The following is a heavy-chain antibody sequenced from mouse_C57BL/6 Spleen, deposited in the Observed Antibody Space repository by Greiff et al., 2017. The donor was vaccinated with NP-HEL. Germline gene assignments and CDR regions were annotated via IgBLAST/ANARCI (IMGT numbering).Heavy chain of an antibody. Sequence: QVHVKQPGAELVRPGSSVKLSCKASGYTFTSYWMHWVKQRPIQGLEWIGNIDPSDSETHYNQKFKDKATLTVDKSSSTAYMQLSSLTSEDSAVYYCARAGITTVVADYWGQGTTLTVSS. CDR3: ARAGITTVVADY. D-gene: IGHD1-1*01. J-gene: IGHJ2*01. CDR2: IDPSDSET. CDR1: GYTFTSYW. V-gene: IGHV1-52*01.